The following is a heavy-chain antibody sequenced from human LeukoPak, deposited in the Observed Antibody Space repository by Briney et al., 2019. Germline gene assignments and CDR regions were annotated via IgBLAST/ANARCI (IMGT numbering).Heavy chain of an antibody. CDR3: ARGSETPDAGY. D-gene: IGHD3-10*01. V-gene: IGHV4-59*01. CDR2: IYYSGST. Sequence: SETLSLTCTVSGDSNSSYFWSWIRQPPGKGLEWIGYIYYSGSTNYNPSLKSRVTISVDTSKNQFSLKLSSVTAADTAVYYCARGSETPDAGYWGPGTLVTVSS. J-gene: IGHJ4*02. CDR1: GDSNSSYF.